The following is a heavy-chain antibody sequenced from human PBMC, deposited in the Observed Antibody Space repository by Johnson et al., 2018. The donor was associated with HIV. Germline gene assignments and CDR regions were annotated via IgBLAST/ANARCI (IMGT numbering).Heavy chain of an antibody. CDR3: AKDVSVVTPSGSFDI. Sequence: QVPLVESGGGVVQPGRSLRLSCAASGITFSDYAMHWVRQAPGTGLEWVAVISYDGSNKYYADSVKGRFHISRDNSKNTLYPRLNSLRPEDSAVYYCAKDVSVVTPSGSFDIWGQGTRVTVSS. D-gene: IGHD4-23*01. CDR1: GITFSDYA. CDR2: ISYDGSNK. J-gene: IGHJ3*02. V-gene: IGHV3-30-3*01.